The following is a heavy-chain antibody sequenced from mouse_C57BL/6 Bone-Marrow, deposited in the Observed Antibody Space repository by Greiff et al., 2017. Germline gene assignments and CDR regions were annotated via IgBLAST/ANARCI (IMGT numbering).Heavy chain of an antibody. CDR3: ARRGITRVVANGYFDV. Sequence: QVQLQQSGPELVKPGASVKLSCKASGYTFTSYDINWVKQRPGQGLEWIGWFYPRDGSTKYTEKFKGKATLTVDTSSSTAYMELHSLTSEDSAVYCCARRGITRVVANGYFDVWGTGTTVTVSS. J-gene: IGHJ1*03. CDR2: FYPRDGST. V-gene: IGHV1-85*01. D-gene: IGHD1-1*01. CDR1: GYTFTSYD.